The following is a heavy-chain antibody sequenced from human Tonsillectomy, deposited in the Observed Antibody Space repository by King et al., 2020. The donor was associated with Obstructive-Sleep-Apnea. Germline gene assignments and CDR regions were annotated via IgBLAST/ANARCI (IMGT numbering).Heavy chain of an antibody. D-gene: IGHD1-26*01. J-gene: IGHJ6*02. CDR2: MSYDGSDK. V-gene: IGHV3-30*04. CDR1: AFNFSTYA. Sequence: VQLVESGGGVVQPGRSLRLSCAASAFNFSTYAMHWIRQAPGKGLEWVAGMSYDGSDKYYADSVKGRFTISRDNSKNTLYLQMNSLRTEDTAVYYCARDKVADSFSIIDPTTYYYGMDVWGQGTTVTVSS. CDR3: ARDKVADSFSIIDPTTYYYGMDV.